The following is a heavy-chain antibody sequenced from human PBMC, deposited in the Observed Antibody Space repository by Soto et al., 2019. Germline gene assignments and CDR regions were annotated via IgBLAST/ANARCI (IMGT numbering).Heavy chain of an antibody. CDR2: IYYSGST. Sequence: PSEILSLTCTVSGASISGFYWSWIRQPPGKGLEWIGYIYYSGSTNYNPSLKSRVTISVDTSKNQFSLKLSSVTAADTAVYYCATEGAGRGYYYYAMDVWGQGTTVNVSS. V-gene: IGHV4-59*01. D-gene: IGHD6-13*01. CDR1: GASISGFY. CDR3: ATEGAGRGYYYYAMDV. J-gene: IGHJ6*02.